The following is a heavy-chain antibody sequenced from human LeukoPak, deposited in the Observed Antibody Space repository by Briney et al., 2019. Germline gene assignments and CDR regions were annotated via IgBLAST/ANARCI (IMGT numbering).Heavy chain of an antibody. V-gene: IGHV4-4*07. CDR2: IYASGST. D-gene: IGHD6-19*01. CDR3: ARRQGALAVAGYFDY. J-gene: IGHJ4*02. CDR1: GGSLVDYY. Sequence: SETLSLTCTVSGGSLVDYYWSWIRQPAGKGLEWIGRIYASGSTSYNPSLKSRVTISIDKSKKQFSLKLTSVTAAHTAVYYCARRQGALAVAGYFDYWGQGTLVTVSS.